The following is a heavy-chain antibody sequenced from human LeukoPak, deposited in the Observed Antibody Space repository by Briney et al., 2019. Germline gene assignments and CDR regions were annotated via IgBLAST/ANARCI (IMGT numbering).Heavy chain of an antibody. Sequence: PGESLKISCKGSGYSYTRYWIGWVRQMPGKGLEWMGIIYPGDSDTRYSPSFQGQVTISADKSISTAYLQWSSLKASDTAMYYCARLYDSSGYFYFDYWGQGTLLTVSS. D-gene: IGHD3-22*01. CDR2: IYPGDSDT. CDR1: GYSYTRYW. J-gene: IGHJ4*02. CDR3: ARLYDSSGYFYFDY. V-gene: IGHV5-51*01.